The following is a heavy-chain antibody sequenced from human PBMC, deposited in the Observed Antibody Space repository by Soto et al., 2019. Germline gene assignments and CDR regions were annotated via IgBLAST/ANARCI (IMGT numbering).Heavy chain of an antibody. Sequence: GGSLRLSCAASEFTFSSNAMHWVRQAPGEGLEWVSGITGSGSTIFYADSVKGRFTISRDNFKNTLSLHMSSLRAEDTAIYYCAKDFTAYLSSWFHLWGQGTLVTVSS. CDR1: EFTFSSNA. J-gene: IGHJ5*02. CDR2: ITGSGSTI. V-gene: IGHV3-23*01. CDR3: AKDFTAYLSSWFHL. D-gene: IGHD6-13*01.